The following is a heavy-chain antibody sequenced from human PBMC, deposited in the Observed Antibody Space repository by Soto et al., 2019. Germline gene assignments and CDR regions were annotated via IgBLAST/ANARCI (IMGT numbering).Heavy chain of an antibody. J-gene: IGHJ6*04. CDR3: ARRGAIFGAAYYYYGMDV. CDR1: GYSFTSYW. V-gene: IGHV5-51*01. D-gene: IGHD3-3*01. CDR2: IYPGDSDT. Sequence: PGESLKISCKGSGYSFTSYWIGWVRQMPGKGLEWMGIIYPGDSDTRYSPSFQGQVTISADKSISTAYLQWSSLKASDTAMYYCARRGAIFGAAYYYYGMDVWGKGTTVTVSS.